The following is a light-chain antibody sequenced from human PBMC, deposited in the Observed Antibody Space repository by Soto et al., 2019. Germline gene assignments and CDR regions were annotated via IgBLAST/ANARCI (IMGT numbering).Light chain of an antibody. CDR1: SSDVGSYNL. V-gene: IGLV2-23*02. CDR3: CSYAGSRTWV. Sequence: QSALTQPASVSGSPGQSITLSCTGTSSDVGSYNLVSWYQQHPGKASKHMIHEVTTRPSGISNRVSGSKSGNTASLTISGLQAEYEADYYCCSYAGSRTWVFGGGTKLTVL. CDR2: EVT. J-gene: IGLJ3*02.